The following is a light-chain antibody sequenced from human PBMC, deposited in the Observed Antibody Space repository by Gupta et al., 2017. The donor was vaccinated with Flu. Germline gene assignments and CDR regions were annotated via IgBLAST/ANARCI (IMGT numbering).Light chain of an antibody. Sequence: QSVLSQPPSASGTPGQRATISCSGGSSNIEINAVHWSQQFPGTAPKLLIYTNNQRPAGVPDRFSASKSGASASLAIVGLQSEDEAEYYCAAWDDSLHGPLFGGGTKLTVL. J-gene: IGLJ2*01. CDR3: AAWDDSLHGPL. V-gene: IGLV1-44*01. CDR2: TNN. CDR1: SSNIEINA.